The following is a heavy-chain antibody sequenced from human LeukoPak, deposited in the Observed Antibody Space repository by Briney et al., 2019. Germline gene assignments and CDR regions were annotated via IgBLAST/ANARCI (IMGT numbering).Heavy chain of an antibody. Sequence: GSLRLSCAASGFTFSSYAMSWARQAPGKGLEWVSAISGSGGSTYYADSVKGRFTISRDNSKNTLYLQMNSLRAEDTAVYYCAKPPPIAYCGGDCELQYYYYYGMDVWGQGTTVTVSS. CDR3: AKPPPIAYCGGDCELQYYYYYGMDV. J-gene: IGHJ6*02. CDR2: ISGSGGST. V-gene: IGHV3-23*01. CDR1: GFTFSSYA. D-gene: IGHD2-21*02.